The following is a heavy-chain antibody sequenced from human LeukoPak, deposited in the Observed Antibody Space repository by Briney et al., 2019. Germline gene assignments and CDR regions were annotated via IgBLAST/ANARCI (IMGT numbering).Heavy chain of an antibody. CDR3: ARKTRLGAAYDY. CDR1: GFTFSSYS. V-gene: IGHV3-21*01. D-gene: IGHD4/OR15-4a*01. Sequence: GGSLRLSCAASGFTFSSYSMNWVRQAPGKGLEWVSSISSSSSYIYYADSVKGRFTISRDNAKNSLYLQMNSLRAGDTAVYYCARKTRLGAAYDYWGQGTLVTVSS. CDR2: ISSSSSYI. J-gene: IGHJ4*02.